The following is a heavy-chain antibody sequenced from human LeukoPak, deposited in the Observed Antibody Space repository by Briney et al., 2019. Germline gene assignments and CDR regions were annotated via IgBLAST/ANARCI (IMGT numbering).Heavy chain of an antibody. V-gene: IGHV3-48*01. Sequence: GGSLRLSCSASGFAFSDYSLNWVRQTPGKGLEWVSYISVSGATVKYADSVKGRFTISRDNGRNSLYLQMNSLRAEDTAVYYCARDSGSYYDRLDCWGQGTLVTVSS. D-gene: IGHD3-22*01. CDR1: GFAFSDYS. CDR2: ISVSGATV. CDR3: ARDSGSYYDRLDC. J-gene: IGHJ4*02.